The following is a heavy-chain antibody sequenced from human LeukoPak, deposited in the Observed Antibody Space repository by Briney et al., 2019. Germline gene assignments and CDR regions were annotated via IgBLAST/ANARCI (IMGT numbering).Heavy chain of an antibody. CDR2: IWEDGSNT. D-gene: IGHD6-19*01. J-gene: IGHJ4*02. Sequence: GTSLRLSCAASGFTFSTYCMHWVRQAPGKGLEWVAVIWEDGSNTYYADSVKGRFTISRDNPKNKLDLQMNSLRAEDTGVYYCARGGYNSGWYEYWGQGTLVTVSS. CDR3: ARGGYNSGWYEY. V-gene: IGHV3-33*01. CDR1: GFTFSTYC.